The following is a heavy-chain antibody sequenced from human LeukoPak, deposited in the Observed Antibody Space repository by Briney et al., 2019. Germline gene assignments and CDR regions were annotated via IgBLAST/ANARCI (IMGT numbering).Heavy chain of an antibody. CDR3: ARVGRLYYYYMDA. J-gene: IGHJ6*03. Sequence: GGSLRLSCAASGFTFSTYWMGWVRQAPGKGLEWVANIRDDGSEKYYMDYLKGRFTISRDNAKNSLYLQMNSLRAEDTAVYYCARVGRLYYYYMDAWGKGTTVTVS. CDR2: IRDDGSEK. V-gene: IGHV3-7*01. CDR1: GFTFSTYW.